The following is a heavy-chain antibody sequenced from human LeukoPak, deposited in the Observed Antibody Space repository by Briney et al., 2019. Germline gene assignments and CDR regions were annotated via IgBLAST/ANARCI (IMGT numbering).Heavy chain of an antibody. CDR1: GGSMSGYY. V-gene: IGHV4-39*02. J-gene: IGHJ4*02. CDR3: ARLGAGPTYYDFWSGYSSFYFDY. CDR2: ISSSGNT. D-gene: IGHD3-3*01. Sequence: SETLSLTCTVSGGSMSGYYWGWIRRPPGKGLEWIGGISSSGNTYYNPSLKSRITISVDMSKNHFSLKLSSVTAADTAVYYCARLGAGPTYYDFWSGYSSFYFDYWGQGTLVTVSS.